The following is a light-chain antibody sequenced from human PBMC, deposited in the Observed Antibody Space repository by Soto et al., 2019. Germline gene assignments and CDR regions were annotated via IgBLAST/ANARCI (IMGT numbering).Light chain of an antibody. Sequence: QSALTQPASVSGSPGQSITISCTGTSSDVGGYNYVSWYQQHPGKAPKFMIYDVSNRPSGVSNRFSGSKSGNTASLTISGLQAEDGADYYCCSYTTSNTRQLVFGTVTKVTVL. CDR1: SSDVGGYNY. V-gene: IGLV2-14*01. J-gene: IGLJ1*01. CDR2: DVS. CDR3: CSYTTSNTRQLV.